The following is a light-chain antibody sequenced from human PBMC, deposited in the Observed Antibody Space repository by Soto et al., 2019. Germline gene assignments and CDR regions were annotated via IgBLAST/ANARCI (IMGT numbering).Light chain of an antibody. CDR2: AAS. J-gene: IGKJ1*01. CDR1: QGVSGH. Sequence: SQSPAFLSASVGGRVTITCRASQGVSGHLAWYQEKPGKAPNLLIYAASSLQSGVPARFSGSGSGTDFTLTISRLQPEDFAAYYCQQDYNSPITFAQGTQVAI. V-gene: IGKV1-6*01. CDR3: QQDYNSPIT.